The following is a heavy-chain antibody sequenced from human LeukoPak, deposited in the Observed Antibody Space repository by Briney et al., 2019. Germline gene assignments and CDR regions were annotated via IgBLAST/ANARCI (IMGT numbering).Heavy chain of an antibody. CDR1: GFTFSTYW. CDR2: INSDGSTT. V-gene: IGHV3-74*01. J-gene: IGHJ3*01. D-gene: IGHD2-2*01. Sequence: GGSLRLSCAASGFTFSTYWMHWVRQAPGKGLEWVSRINSDGSTTNYVDSVEGRFTIYNDNAKNTLYLQMNSLRADGPADYCVSRACTVGDDDASDAFDVWGQGTMVTVSS. CDR3: SRACTVGDDDASDAFDV.